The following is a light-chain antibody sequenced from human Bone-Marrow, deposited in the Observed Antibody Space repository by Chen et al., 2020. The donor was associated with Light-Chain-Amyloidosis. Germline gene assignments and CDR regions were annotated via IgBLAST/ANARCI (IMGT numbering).Light chain of an antibody. J-gene: IGLJ3*02. Sequence: SYVLTQPSSVSVAPGQTATHACGGNNIGSTSVHWYQQTPGHAPLLVVYYDSDRPSGIPERLSGSNSGNTATLTISRVEAGDEADYYCQVWDRSSDRPVFGGGTKLTVL. V-gene: IGLV3-21*02. CDR1: NIGSTS. CDR2: YDS. CDR3: QVWDRSSDRPV.